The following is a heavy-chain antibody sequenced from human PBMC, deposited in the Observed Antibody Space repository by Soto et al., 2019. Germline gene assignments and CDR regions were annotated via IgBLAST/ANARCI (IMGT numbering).Heavy chain of an antibody. CDR1: GFTFSSAW. D-gene: IGHD4-4*01. CDR2: ILSKTDHGTI. V-gene: IGHV3-15*01. J-gene: IGHJ3*01. CDR3: TTLQAFDV. Sequence: EVQLVESGGGLIKPGGSLRLSCVASGFTFSSAWMSWVRQAPGKGLEWVGRILSKTDHGTIDYAAPVKGRITISRDDSKHTLYLQMNSLKTEDTALYYCTTLQAFDVWGQGTMVTVSS.